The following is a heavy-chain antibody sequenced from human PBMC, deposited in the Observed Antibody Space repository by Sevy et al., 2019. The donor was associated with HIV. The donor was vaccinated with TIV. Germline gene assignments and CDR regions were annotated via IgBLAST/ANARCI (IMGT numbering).Heavy chain of an antibody. J-gene: IGHJ4*02. V-gene: IGHV3-23*01. CDR1: GFTFSTYA. CDR2: ISGTGGST. Sequence: GGSLRLSCVGSGFTFSTYAMSWVRQAPGKGLEWVSGISGTGGSTYYADSVKGRFTIARDNSKNTGFLHMNSLGADDTAVDYWAKEGGGQGLLVGGFDYWGQGTLVTVSS. D-gene: IGHD2-8*02. CDR3: AKEGGGQGLLVGGFDY.